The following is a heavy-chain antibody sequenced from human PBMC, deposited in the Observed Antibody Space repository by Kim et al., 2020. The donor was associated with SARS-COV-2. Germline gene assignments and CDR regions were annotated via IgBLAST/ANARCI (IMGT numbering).Heavy chain of an antibody. D-gene: IGHD3-22*01. CDR3: ARDRTERYYDSSGYYQHDAFDI. J-gene: IGHJ3*02. Sequence: SQTLSLTCAISGDSVSSNSAAWNWIRQSPSRGLEWLGRTYYRSKWYNDYAVSVKRRITINPDTSKNQFSLQLNSVTPEDTAVYYCARDRTERYYDSSGYYQHDAFDIWGQGTMVTVSS. CDR1: GDSVSSNSAA. CDR2: TYYRSKWYN. V-gene: IGHV6-1*01.